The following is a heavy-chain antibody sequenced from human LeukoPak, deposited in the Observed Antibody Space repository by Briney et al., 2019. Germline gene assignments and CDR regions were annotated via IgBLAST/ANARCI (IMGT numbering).Heavy chain of an antibody. D-gene: IGHD3-16*01. CDR1: GGSISSYY. J-gene: IGHJ3*02. Sequence: PSETLSLTCTVSGGSISSYYWSWIRQPPGKGLEWIGYIYYSGSTNYNPSLKSRVTISVDTSKNQFSLKLSSVTAADTAVYYCASYGLRLGELSDALDIWGQGTMVTVSS. CDR2: IYYSGST. CDR3: ASYGLRLGELSDALDI. V-gene: IGHV4-59*01.